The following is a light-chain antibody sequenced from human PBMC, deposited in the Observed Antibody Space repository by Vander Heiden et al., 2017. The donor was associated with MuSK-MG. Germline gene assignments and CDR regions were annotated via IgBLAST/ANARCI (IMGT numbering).Light chain of an antibody. V-gene: IGKV1-17*01. CDR1: QVIRTD. CDR3: RRHTTYAHT. CDR2: AAS. Sequence: DLQMTQSPCALSASVGHSVTITCRTRQVIRTDLGWYQQKPGKAPRRLIYAASSVQIAVPSRFSASGPGTEFTLTISSLQLEDFATYSCRRHTTYAHTFGQGTRLEMK. J-gene: IGKJ2*01.